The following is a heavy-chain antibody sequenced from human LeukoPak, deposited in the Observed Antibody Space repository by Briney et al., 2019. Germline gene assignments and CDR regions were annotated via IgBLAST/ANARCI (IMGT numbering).Heavy chain of an antibody. CDR2: INPSGGST. Sequence: GASVKVSCKASGYTFTSYYMHWVRQAPGQGLEWMGIINPSGGSTSYAQKFQCRVTMTRDTSTSTVYMELSSLRSEDTAVYYCARVPAASHYYYGMDVWGQGTTVTVSS. CDR1: GYTFTSYY. J-gene: IGHJ6*02. V-gene: IGHV1-46*01. D-gene: IGHD6-13*01. CDR3: ARVPAASHYYYGMDV.